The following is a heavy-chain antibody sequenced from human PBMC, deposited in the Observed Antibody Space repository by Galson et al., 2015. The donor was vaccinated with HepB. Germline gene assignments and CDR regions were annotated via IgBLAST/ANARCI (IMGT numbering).Heavy chain of an antibody. V-gene: IGHV3-23*01. J-gene: IGHJ4*02. Sequence: SLRLSCAASGFTFSSYAMSWVRQAPGKGLEWVSTISDSGDRTWYAGPVKGRFTISRDNSKNTLVLQLNSLRAEDTAVYYCVHGYFFDNWGQGTLLTVSS. CDR2: ISDSGDRT. CDR3: VHGYFFDN. CDR1: GFTFSSYA.